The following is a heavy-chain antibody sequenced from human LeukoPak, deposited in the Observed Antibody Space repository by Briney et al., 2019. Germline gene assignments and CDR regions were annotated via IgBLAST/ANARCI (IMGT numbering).Heavy chain of an antibody. CDR3: ARGNSYSPFDY. CDR1: GYTFTSYG. J-gene: IGHJ4*02. CDR2: ISAYNGNT. D-gene: IGHD2-21*01. V-gene: IGHV1-18*01. Sequence: GASVKVSCQTSGYTFTSYGYSWVRRAPGQGLEWMGWISAYNGNTNYAQKLQGRVTMTTDTSTSTAYMELRSLRSDDTAVYYCARGNSYSPFDYWGQGTLVTVSS.